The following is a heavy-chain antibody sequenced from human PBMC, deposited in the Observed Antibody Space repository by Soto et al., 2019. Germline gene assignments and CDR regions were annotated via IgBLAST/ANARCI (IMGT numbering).Heavy chain of an antibody. CDR3: ARDQCISTSRCYYGLDV. V-gene: IGHV1-2*02. D-gene: IGHD2-2*01. J-gene: IGHJ6*02. Sequence: QVQLVQSGAEVKKPGASVKVSCKASGYTFSDHYMHWVRQAPGQGLEWMGWINPNSGDTNYAQKFQGGVTMTRDTSISTAYMELSRLTSDDTAVYYCARDQCISTSRCYYGLDVWGQGTTVTVSS. CDR1: GYTFSDHY. CDR2: INPNSGDT.